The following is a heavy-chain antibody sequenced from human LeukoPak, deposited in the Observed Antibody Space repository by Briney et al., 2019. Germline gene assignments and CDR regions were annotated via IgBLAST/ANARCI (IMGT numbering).Heavy chain of an antibody. CDR1: GFTFSSYS. J-gene: IGHJ3*02. CDR2: ISSSSTI. D-gene: IGHD6-13*01. V-gene: IGHV3-48*01. Sequence: GGSLRLSCAASGFTFSSYSMNWVRQAPGKGLEWVSYISSSSTIYYADSVKGRFTISRDNSKNTLYLQMNSLRAEDTAVYYCARAAAGHDAFDIWGQGTMVTVSS. CDR3: ARAAAGHDAFDI.